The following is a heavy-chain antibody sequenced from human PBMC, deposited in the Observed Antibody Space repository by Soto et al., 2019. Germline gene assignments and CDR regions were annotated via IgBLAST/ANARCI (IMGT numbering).Heavy chain of an antibody. J-gene: IGHJ3*02. CDR1: GYTFTSYG. CDR3: ARDLGVGSPYYDYVWGSYRRDAFDI. V-gene: IGHV1-18*01. CDR2: ISAYNGNT. Sequence: GVSVKVSCKASGYTFTSYGISWVRQAPGQGLEWMGWISAYNGNTNYAQKLQGRVTMTTDTSTSTAYMELRSLRSDDTAVYYCARDLGVGSPYYDYVWGSYRRDAFDIWGQGTMVTVSS. D-gene: IGHD3-16*02.